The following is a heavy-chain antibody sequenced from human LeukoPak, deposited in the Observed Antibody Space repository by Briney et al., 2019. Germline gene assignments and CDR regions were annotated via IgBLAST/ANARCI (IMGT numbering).Heavy chain of an antibody. J-gene: IGHJ4*02. D-gene: IGHD3-10*01. CDR3: ARVSIVRGGPDYYFDY. V-gene: IGHV4-4*07. CDR1: GGSINNYY. CDR2: IYSSGTT. Sequence: PSETLSLTCTVSGGSINNYYWSWIRQPTGKGLEWIGLIYSSGTTNYNPSLKSRVTMSVDTSKNQFSLKLSSVTAADTAVYYCARVSIVRGGPDYYFDYWGQGTWSPSPQ.